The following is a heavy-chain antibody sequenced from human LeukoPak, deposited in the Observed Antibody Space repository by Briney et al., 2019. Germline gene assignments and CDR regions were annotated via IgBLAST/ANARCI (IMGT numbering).Heavy chain of an antibody. J-gene: IGHJ3*02. Sequence: SETLSLTCAVYGGPFSGYYWSWIRQPPGKGLEWIGEINHSGSTNYNPSLKSRVTISVDTSKNQFSLKLSSVTAADTAVYYCARGQGAFDIWGQGTMVTVSS. CDR2: INHSGST. V-gene: IGHV4-34*01. CDR3: ARGQGAFDI. CDR1: GGPFSGYY.